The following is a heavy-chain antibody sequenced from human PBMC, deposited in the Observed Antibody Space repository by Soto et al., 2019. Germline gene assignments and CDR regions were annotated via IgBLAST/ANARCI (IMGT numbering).Heavy chain of an antibody. J-gene: IGHJ4*02. D-gene: IGHD4-17*01. CDR1: GGTFSSYT. Sequence: QVQLVQSGAEVQKPGSSVKVSCKASGGTFSSYTISWVRQAPGQGLEWMGRIIPILGIANYAQKFQGRVTITADKSTSTAYMELSSLRSEDTAVYYCVSLKYGDDYYFDYWGQGTLVTVSS. CDR3: VSLKYGDDYYFDY. CDR2: IIPILGIA. V-gene: IGHV1-69*02.